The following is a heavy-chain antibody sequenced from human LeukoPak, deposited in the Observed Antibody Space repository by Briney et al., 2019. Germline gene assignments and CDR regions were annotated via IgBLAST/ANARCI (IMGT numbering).Heavy chain of an antibody. CDR1: GFTFSSYS. Sequence: PGGPLRLSCAASGFTFSSYSMNWVRQAPGKGLEWVSSISSSSSYIYYADSVKGRFTISRDNAKNSLYLQMNSLRAEDTAVYYCARESGEYAVFNLDWGQGTLVTVSS. V-gene: IGHV3-21*01. D-gene: IGHD2/OR15-2a*01. CDR2: ISSSSSYI. CDR3: ARESGEYAVFNLD. J-gene: IGHJ4*02.